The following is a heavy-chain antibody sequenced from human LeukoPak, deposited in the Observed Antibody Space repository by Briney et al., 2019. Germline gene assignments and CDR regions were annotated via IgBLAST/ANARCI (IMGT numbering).Heavy chain of an antibody. Sequence: SETLSLTCAVYGGSFSGYYWSWIRQPPGKGLEWIGEINHSGSTNYNPSLKSRVTISVDTSKNQFSLKLGSVTAADTAVYYCARTRSALYYYGSGINYWGQGTLVTVSS. D-gene: IGHD3-10*01. CDR1: GGSFSGYY. CDR3: ARTRSALYYYGSGINY. J-gene: IGHJ4*02. CDR2: INHSGST. V-gene: IGHV4-34*01.